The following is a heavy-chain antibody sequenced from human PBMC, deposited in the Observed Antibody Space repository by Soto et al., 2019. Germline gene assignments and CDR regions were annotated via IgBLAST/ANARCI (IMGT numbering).Heavy chain of an antibody. D-gene: IGHD3-22*01. CDR3: ARGPTDYYDNSANYFLDY. Sequence: QVQLVQSRAEVKKPGASVKVSCKASGYTFITYGVSWVRQAPGQGLDWLGWISTYNGNTRYAERLQGRVTMTTDTTTNTAYMELRNLRSDDTAVYYCARGPTDYYDNSANYFLDYGGQGTLVIVSS. CDR1: GYTFITYG. V-gene: IGHV1-18*01. J-gene: IGHJ4*02. CDR2: ISTYNGNT.